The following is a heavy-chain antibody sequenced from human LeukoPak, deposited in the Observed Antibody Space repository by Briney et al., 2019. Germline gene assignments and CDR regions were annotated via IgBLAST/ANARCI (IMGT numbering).Heavy chain of an antibody. V-gene: IGHV1-69*13. CDR1: GGTFSTYA. Sequence: ASVKVSRKASGGTFSTYAINWVRQAPGQGLEWMGGIIPIFGTAIYAQKFQGRVTITADESTSTAYMELSSLRSEDTAVYYCARDIRNWFDPWGQGTLVTVSS. CDR3: ARDIRNWFDP. J-gene: IGHJ5*02. CDR2: IIPIFGTA.